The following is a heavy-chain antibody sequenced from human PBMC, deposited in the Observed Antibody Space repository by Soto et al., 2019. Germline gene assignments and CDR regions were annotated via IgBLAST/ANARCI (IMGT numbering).Heavy chain of an antibody. CDR3: AQRSGWKKGRPRGFDY. CDR2: INHSGST. V-gene: IGHV4-34*01. D-gene: IGHD6-19*01. J-gene: IGHJ4*02. Sequence: QVQLQQWGAGLLKPSETLSLTCAVYGGSFSGYYWSWIRQPPGKGLEWIGEINHSGSTNYNPSLKSRVTISVDTSKNQFSLKLSSVTAADTAVYYCAQRSGWKKGRPRGFDYWGQGTLVTVSS. CDR1: GGSFSGYY.